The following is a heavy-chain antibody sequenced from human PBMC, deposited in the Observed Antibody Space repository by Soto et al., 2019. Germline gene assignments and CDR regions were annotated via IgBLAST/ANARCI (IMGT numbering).Heavy chain of an antibody. Sequence: PSETLSLTCAVSGGSISSSNWWSWVRQPPGKGLEWIGEIYHSGSTNYNPSLKSRVTISVDKSKNQFSLKLSSVTAADTAVYYCARVGSTMVRGFDYWGQGTLVTVSS. V-gene: IGHV4-4*02. CDR2: IYHSGST. D-gene: IGHD3-10*01. CDR1: GGSISSSNW. CDR3: ARVGSTMVRGFDY. J-gene: IGHJ4*02.